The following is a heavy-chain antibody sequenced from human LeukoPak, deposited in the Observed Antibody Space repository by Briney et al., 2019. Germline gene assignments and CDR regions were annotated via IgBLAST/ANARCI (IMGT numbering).Heavy chain of an antibody. CDR1: GFTFSSYG. CDR2: ISYDGSNK. CDR3: AKDREPLYDAFDI. Sequence: PGRSLRLSCAASGFTFSSYGMHWVRQAPGKGLEWVAVISYDGSNKYYADSVKGRFTISRDNSKNTLYLQMNSLRAEDTAVYYCAKDREPLYDAFDIWGQGTMVTVSS. D-gene: IGHD1-26*01. V-gene: IGHV3-30*18. J-gene: IGHJ3*02.